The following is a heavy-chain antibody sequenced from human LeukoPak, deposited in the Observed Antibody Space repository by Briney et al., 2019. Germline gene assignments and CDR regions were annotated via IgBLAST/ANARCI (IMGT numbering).Heavy chain of an antibody. Sequence: GGSLRLSCAASGFTFSNLWMSWVRQAPGKGLEWVSAISGSGGSTYYADSVKGRFTISRDNSKNTLYLQMNSLRAEDTAVYYCAKDYSSWPTNFDYWGQGTLVTVSS. CDR1: GFTFSNLW. V-gene: IGHV3-23*01. CDR2: ISGSGGST. D-gene: IGHD6-13*01. J-gene: IGHJ4*02. CDR3: AKDYSSWPTNFDY.